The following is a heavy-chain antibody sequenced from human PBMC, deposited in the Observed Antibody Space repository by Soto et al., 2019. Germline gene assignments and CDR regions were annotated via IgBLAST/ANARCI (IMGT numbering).Heavy chain of an antibody. V-gene: IGHV4-31*03. CDR1: SDSISSGGSY. CDR3: ARDRRLITMVRGVSLWFDP. Sequence: SETLSLTCTVSSDSISSGGSYWSWIRQHPGKGLEWIGYIYYIGTTYHNPSLKSRVTISVDTSKNQFSLKLSSVTAADTAVYYCARDRRLITMVRGVSLWFDPWGQGTLVTVSS. D-gene: IGHD3-10*01. CDR2: IYYIGTT. J-gene: IGHJ5*02.